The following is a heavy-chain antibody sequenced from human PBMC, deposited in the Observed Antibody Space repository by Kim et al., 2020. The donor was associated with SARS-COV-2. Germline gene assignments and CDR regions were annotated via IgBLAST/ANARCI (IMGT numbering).Heavy chain of an antibody. CDR2: IYYSGST. Sequence: SETLSLTCTVSGGSISSSSYYWGWIRQPPGKGLEWIGSIYYSGSTYYNPSLKSRVTISVDTSKNQFSLKLSSVTAADTAVYYCATSNSGSYLYWFDPWGQGTLVTVSS. CDR3: ATSNSGSYLYWFDP. D-gene: IGHD1-26*01. CDR1: GGSISSSSYY. V-gene: IGHV4-39*01. J-gene: IGHJ5*02.